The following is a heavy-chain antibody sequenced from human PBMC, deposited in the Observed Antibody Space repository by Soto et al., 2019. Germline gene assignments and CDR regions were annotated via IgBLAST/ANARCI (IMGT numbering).Heavy chain of an antibody. V-gene: IGHV4-4*02. Sequence: SETLSLTCAVSGGSISSSNWWSWVRQPPGKGLEWIGEIYHSGSTNYNPSLKSRVTISADKSKNQFSLKLSSVTAADTAVYYCAREGYDFWSGYPLYGMDVWGQGTTVTVSS. CDR1: GGSISSSNW. CDR2: IYHSGST. CDR3: AREGYDFWSGYPLYGMDV. D-gene: IGHD3-3*01. J-gene: IGHJ6*02.